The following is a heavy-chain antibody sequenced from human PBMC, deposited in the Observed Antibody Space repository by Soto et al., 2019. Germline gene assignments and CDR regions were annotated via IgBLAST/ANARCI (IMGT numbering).Heavy chain of an antibody. CDR3: ARQEQWLVFYYCYGMDV. V-gene: IGHV3-33*01. J-gene: IGHJ6*02. Sequence: QVQLVESGGGVVQPGRSLRLSCAASGFTFSSYGMHWVRQAPGKGLEWVAVIWYDGSNKYYADSVKGRFTISRDNSKNTLYLQMNSLRAEDTAVYYCARQEQWLVFYYCYGMDVWGQGTTVTVSS. CDR1: GFTFSSYG. CDR2: IWYDGSNK. D-gene: IGHD6-19*01.